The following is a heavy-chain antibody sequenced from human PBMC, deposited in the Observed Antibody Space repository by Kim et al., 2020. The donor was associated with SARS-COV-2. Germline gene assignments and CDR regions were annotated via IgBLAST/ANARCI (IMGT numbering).Heavy chain of an antibody. CDR2: T. D-gene: IGHD3-16*02. CDR3: ARRLRSSYTDY. Sequence: TIYHPPLTIRVTTSVDTSKTQFSLKLSSVTSADTAVYYCARRLRSSYTDYWGQGTLVTVSS. V-gene: IGHV4-34*01. J-gene: IGHJ4*02.